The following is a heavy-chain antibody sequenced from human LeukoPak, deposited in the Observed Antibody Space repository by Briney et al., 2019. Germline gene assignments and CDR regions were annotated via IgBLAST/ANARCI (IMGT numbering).Heavy chain of an antibody. CDR2: IYYSGST. CDR1: GGSISSSSYY. Sequence: SETLSLTCTVSGGSISSSSYYWGWIRQPPGKGLEWIGSIYYSGSTYYNPSLKSRVTISVYTSKNQFSLKLSSVTAADTAVYYCARHDGEQWLLFDYWGQGTLVTVSS. V-gene: IGHV4-39*01. J-gene: IGHJ4*02. D-gene: IGHD6-19*01. CDR3: ARHDGEQWLLFDY.